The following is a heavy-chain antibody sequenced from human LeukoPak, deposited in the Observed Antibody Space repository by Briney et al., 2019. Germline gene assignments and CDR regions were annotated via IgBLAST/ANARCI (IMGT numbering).Heavy chain of an antibody. CDR2: IRVYNGNT. CDR3: ARVRYGSETYHESPSFDY. CDR1: GYTFPTYT. J-gene: IGHJ4*02. D-gene: IGHD3-10*01. Sequence: GASVKVSCKASGYTFPTYTFTWVRQAPGQGLEWMGWIRVYNGNTNYAQKLQGRVSMTTDTSTSTAYMELRSLISDDTAFYYCARVRYGSETYHESPSFDYWGQGTLVTVSS. V-gene: IGHV1-18*04.